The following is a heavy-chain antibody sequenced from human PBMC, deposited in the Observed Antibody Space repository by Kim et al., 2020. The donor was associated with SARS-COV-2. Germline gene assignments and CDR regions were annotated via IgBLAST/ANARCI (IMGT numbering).Heavy chain of an antibody. Sequence: GGSLRLSCAASGFTFSSNSLSWVHQAPGKGLEWVSAISGAGTTYYADSVKGRFTISRDNVMNTVFLQMNSLRTDDTAVYYCAKMQGFFDYWGQGTLVTVSS. CDR3: AKMQGFFDY. CDR1: GFTFSSNS. J-gene: IGHJ4*02. V-gene: IGHV3-23*01. CDR2: ISGAGTT.